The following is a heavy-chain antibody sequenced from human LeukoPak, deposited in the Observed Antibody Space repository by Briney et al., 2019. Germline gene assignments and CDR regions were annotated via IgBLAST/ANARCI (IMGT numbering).Heavy chain of an antibody. V-gene: IGHV5-51*01. CDR1: GYIFTNYW. CDR2: IHPADSKT. D-gene: IGHD4-17*01. Sequence: GESLKISCQASGYIFTNYWIAWVRQMPGKGLEWMGIIHPADSKTRYSPSFQGQVTISVDKSISTAYLQWSSLKASDTAMYYCARRRMTTVTPDAFDIWGQGTMVTVSS. J-gene: IGHJ3*02. CDR3: ARRRMTTVTPDAFDI.